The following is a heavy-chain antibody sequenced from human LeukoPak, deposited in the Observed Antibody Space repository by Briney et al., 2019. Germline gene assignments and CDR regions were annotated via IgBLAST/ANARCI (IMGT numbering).Heavy chain of an antibody. CDR1: GFTFSSYA. CDR2: ISYDGSNK. Sequence: PGGSLRLSCAASGFTFSSYAMHWVRQAPGKGLEWVAVISYDGSNKYYADSVRGRFTISRDNSKNTLYLQMNSLRAEDTAVYYCARSQFHYDRSGYSGGYHWGQGTLVTVSS. D-gene: IGHD3-22*01. J-gene: IGHJ5*02. V-gene: IGHV3-30-3*01. CDR3: ARSQFHYDRSGYSGGYH.